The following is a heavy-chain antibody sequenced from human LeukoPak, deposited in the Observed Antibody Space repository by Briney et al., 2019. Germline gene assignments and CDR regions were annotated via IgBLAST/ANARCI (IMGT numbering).Heavy chain of an antibody. CDR2: ISGSSSYI. CDR1: GFTFSTYN. J-gene: IGHJ3*02. D-gene: IGHD5-12*01. CDR3: MIVVATFDAFDI. V-gene: IGHV3-21*01. Sequence: GGSLRLSCAASGFTFSTYNMNWVRQAPGKGLEWVSSISGSSSYIYYADSVKGRFSISRDNSKNTLYLQMNSLRAEDTAVYYCMIVVATFDAFDIWGQGTMVTVSS.